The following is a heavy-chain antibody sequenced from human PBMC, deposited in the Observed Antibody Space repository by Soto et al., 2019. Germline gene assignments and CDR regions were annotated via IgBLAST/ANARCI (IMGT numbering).Heavy chain of an antibody. J-gene: IGHJ4*02. Sequence: VQLVQSGAEVKKPGASVKVSCQASGYTFTSYDINWVRQATGQGLEWMGWMNPNSGNTGYAQKFQGRVTMTSNTTINTAYMELSSLRSEDTAVYYCARAGPTYCSSTSCDELAVLRGQGTLVTVSS. V-gene: IGHV1-8*01. CDR1: GYTFTSYD. CDR3: ARAGPTYCSSTSCDELAVL. D-gene: IGHD2-2*01. CDR2: MNPNSGNT.